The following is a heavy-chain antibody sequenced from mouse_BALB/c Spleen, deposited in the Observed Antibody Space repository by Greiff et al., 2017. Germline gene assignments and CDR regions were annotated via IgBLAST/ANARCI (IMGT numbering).Heavy chain of an antibody. V-gene: IGHV1S22*01. CDR1: GYTFTSYW. CDR3: TRWDDGYFYYAMDY. CDR2: IYPGSGST. Sequence: LKQPGSELVRPGASVKLSCKASGYTFTSYWMHWVKQRPGQGLEWIGNIYPGSGSTNYDEKFKSKATLTVDTSSSTAYMQLSSLTSEDSAVYYCTRWDDGYFYYAMDYWGQGTSVTVSS. J-gene: IGHJ4*01. D-gene: IGHD2-3*01.